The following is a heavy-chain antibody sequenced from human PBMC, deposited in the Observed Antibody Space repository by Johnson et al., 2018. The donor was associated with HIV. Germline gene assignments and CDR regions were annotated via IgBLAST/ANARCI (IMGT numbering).Heavy chain of an antibody. CDR3: ARSRGGSSEDAFDI. J-gene: IGHJ3*02. D-gene: IGHD1-26*01. CDR2: TNSDGSST. Sequence: VQLVESGGGLVQPGGSLRLSCAASGLIFSRSWMHWVRQAPGKGLVWVSRTNSDGSSTNYADSVKGRFTISRDNAKNSLYLQMNSLRAEDTAFYYCARSRGGSSEDAFDIWGQGTMVTVSS. CDR1: GLIFSRSW. V-gene: IGHV3-74*01.